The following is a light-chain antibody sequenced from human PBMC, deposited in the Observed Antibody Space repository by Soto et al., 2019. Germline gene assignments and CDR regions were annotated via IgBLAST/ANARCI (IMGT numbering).Light chain of an antibody. Sequence: QSALTQPPSASGSPGQSVTISCTGTSSDVGGYNYVSWYQQHPGKAPKFLIFEVSRRPSGVPDRFSGSKSGNTASLTVSGLQADDEADYYRSSYAGRNNPVIFGGGTKLTVL. CDR3: SSYAGRNNPVI. CDR1: SSDVGGYNY. J-gene: IGLJ2*01. CDR2: EVS. V-gene: IGLV2-8*01.